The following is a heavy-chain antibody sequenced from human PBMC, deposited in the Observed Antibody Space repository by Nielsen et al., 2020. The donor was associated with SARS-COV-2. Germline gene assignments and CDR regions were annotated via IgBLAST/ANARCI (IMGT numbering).Heavy chain of an antibody. CDR2: IYYSGST. D-gene: IGHD3-10*01. V-gene: IGHV4-39*01. J-gene: IGHJ4*02. Sequence: SETLSLTCTVSGGSISSSSYYWGWIRQPPGKGLEWIGSIYYSGSTYYNPSLKSRVTISVDTSKKQFSLKLISVTAADTAVYYCARHLRDFGSGTLNIAFDYWGQGTLVTVSS. CDR1: GGSISSSSYY. CDR3: ARHLRDFGSGTLNIAFDY.